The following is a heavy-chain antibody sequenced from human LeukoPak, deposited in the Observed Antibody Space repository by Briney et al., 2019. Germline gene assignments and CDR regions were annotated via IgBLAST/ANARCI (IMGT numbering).Heavy chain of an antibody. CDR1: GFTFKNYV. V-gene: IGHV3-23*01. D-gene: IGHD1-26*01. CDR3: AKDLGWELPAEAY. CDR2: IYGSGVSI. J-gene: IGHJ4*02. Sequence: PGGSLRLSCVASGFTFKNYVMSWVRQAPGKGLEWLATIYGSGVSISYADSVKGRFTISRDNSNNTLYLQMNSLRAEVTAMYYCAKDLGWELPAEAYWGQGILVTVSS.